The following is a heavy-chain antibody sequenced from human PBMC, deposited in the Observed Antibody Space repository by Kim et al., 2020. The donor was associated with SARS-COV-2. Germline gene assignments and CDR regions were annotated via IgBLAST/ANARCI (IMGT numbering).Heavy chain of an antibody. J-gene: IGHJ3*02. CDR2: ISGSGGST. Sequence: GGSLRLSCAASGFTFSSYAMSWVRQAPGKGLEWVSAISGSGGSTYYADSVKGRFTISRDNSKNTLYLQMNSLRAEDTAVYYCAKDRPDFFARITMVRGVENDAFAIWGQGTMVSLSS. D-gene: IGHD3-10*01. CDR3: AKDRPDFFARITMVRGVENDAFAI. CDR1: GFTFSSYA. V-gene: IGHV3-23*01.